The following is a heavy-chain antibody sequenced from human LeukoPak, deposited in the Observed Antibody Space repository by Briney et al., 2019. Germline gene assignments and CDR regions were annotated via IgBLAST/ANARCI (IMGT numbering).Heavy chain of an antibody. CDR2: IDWNGGST. Sequence: PGRSLRLSCAASGFTFDDYAMHWVRQAPGKGLEWVSGIDWNGGSTGYADSVKGRFTISRDNAKNSLYLQVNSLRAEDTALYHCVRSYSNYAFDYWGQGTLVTVSS. CDR3: VRSYSNYAFDY. D-gene: IGHD4-11*01. J-gene: IGHJ4*02. V-gene: IGHV3-20*01. CDR1: GFTFDDYA.